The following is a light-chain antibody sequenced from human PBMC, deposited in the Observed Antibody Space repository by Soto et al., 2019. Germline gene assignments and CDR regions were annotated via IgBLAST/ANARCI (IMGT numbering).Light chain of an antibody. Sequence: QSALTQPASVSGSLGQSVTISCTGSNSDVGGYDYVSWVQQHPGKAPQLIIFDVFNRPSGVSSRFSGSKSGYTASLTISVLQAEDEADYYCCSYTDNATPVFGGGTKLTVL. CDR2: DVF. V-gene: IGLV2-14*01. J-gene: IGLJ2*01. CDR1: NSDVGGYDY. CDR3: CSYTDNATPV.